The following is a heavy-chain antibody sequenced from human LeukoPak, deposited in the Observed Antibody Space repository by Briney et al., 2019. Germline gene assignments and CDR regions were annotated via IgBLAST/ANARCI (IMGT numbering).Heavy chain of an antibody. J-gene: IGHJ4*02. Sequence: SVKVSCKASGGTFSSYAISWVRQAPGQGLEWMGGIIPIFGTANYAQKFQGRVTITADKSTSTAYMELSSLRSEDTAVYYCARDQYYGSGSYSDYWGQGTLVTVSS. D-gene: IGHD3-10*01. V-gene: IGHV1-69*06. CDR1: GGTFSSYA. CDR3: ARDQYYGSGSYSDY. CDR2: IIPIFGTA.